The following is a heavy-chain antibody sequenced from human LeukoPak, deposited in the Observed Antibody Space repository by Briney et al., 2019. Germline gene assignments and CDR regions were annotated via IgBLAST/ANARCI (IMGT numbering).Heavy chain of an antibody. CDR2: ISSSGSTI. V-gene: IGHV3-48*03. J-gene: IGHJ5*02. CDR1: GFTFSSYE. Sequence: PGGSLRLSCAASGFTFSSYEMNWVRQAPGKGLEWVSYISSSGSTIYYADSVKGRFTVSRDNAKNSLYLQMNSLRADDTAVYYCARVRMTGTISWFDPWGQGTLVTVSS. D-gene: IGHD3-9*01. CDR3: ARVRMTGTISWFDP.